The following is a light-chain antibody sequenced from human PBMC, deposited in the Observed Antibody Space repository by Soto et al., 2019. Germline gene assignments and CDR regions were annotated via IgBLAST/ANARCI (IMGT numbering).Light chain of an antibody. Sequence: QSALTQPASVSGSPGQXITISCTGTSSDVGGYNYVSWYQQHPGKAPKLMIYEVSNRPSGVSNRFSGSKSGNTASLTISGLQAEDEADYYCSSYTSSSTLEVFGGGTKLTVL. CDR3: SSYTSSSTLEV. J-gene: IGLJ3*02. V-gene: IGLV2-14*01. CDR1: SSDVGGYNY. CDR2: EVS.